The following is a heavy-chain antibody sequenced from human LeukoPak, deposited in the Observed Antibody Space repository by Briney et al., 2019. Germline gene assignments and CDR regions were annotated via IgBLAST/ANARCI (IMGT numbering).Heavy chain of an antibody. V-gene: IGHV3-23*01. Sequence: GGSLRLSCAASGFTFSSYAMSWVRQAPGKGLEWVSATSGPGGSRDYADSVKGRFTISRDNSKNTLYLQMNSLRAEDAAIYYCAKKVGLVSAPLYYFDLWGQGTLVTVSS. CDR1: GFTFSSYA. CDR2: TSGPGGSR. CDR3: AKKVGLVSAPLYYFDL. J-gene: IGHJ4*02. D-gene: IGHD6-6*01.